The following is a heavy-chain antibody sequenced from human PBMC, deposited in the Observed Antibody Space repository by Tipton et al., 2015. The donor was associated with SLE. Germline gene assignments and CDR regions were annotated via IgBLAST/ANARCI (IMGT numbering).Heavy chain of an antibody. Sequence: TLSLTCAVYGGSLSGYYWSWIRQPPGKGLEWIGEINHSGSTNYNPSLKSRVTISVDTSKNQFSLKLSSVTAADTAVYYCARGLVSGVYFDLWGRGTLVTVSS. J-gene: IGHJ2*01. V-gene: IGHV4-34*01. CDR2: INHSGST. CDR3: ARGLVSGVYFDL. D-gene: IGHD6-13*01. CDR1: GGSLSGYY.